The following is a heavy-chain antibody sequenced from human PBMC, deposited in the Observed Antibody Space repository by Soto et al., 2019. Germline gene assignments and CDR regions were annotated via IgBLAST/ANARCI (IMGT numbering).Heavy chain of an antibody. Sequence: GGSLRLSCAASGFTFSSYSMTWVRQAPGKGLQWVSSISSSSSYIYYADSVKGRFTISRDNAKNSLYLQMNSLRAEDTAVYYCARDDWRGYSYGGLIDYWGQGTLVTVSS. J-gene: IGHJ4*02. D-gene: IGHD5-18*01. CDR2: ISSSSSYI. CDR1: GFTFSSYS. CDR3: ARDDWRGYSYGGLIDY. V-gene: IGHV3-21*01.